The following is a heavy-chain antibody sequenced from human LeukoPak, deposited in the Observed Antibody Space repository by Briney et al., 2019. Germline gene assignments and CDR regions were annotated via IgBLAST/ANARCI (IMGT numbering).Heavy chain of an antibody. CDR2: IYYSGST. CDR1: GGSISSSSYY. V-gene: IGHV4-39*07. Sequence: SPSETLSLTCTVSGGSISSSSYYWGWIRQPPGKGLEWIGSIYYSGSTYYNPSLKSRVTISVDTSKNQFSLKLSSVTAADTAVYYRARVGCGGDCYSRFFVYWGQGTLVTVSS. CDR3: ARVGCGGDCYSRFFVY. J-gene: IGHJ4*02. D-gene: IGHD2-21*02.